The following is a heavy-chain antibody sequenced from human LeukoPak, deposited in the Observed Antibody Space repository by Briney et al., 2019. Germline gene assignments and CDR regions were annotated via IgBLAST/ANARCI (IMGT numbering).Heavy chain of an antibody. V-gene: IGHV1-2*04. CDR1: GYTFTGYY. CDR3: ARDRVGWNLATSWFDP. Sequence: ASVKVSCKASGYTFTGYYMHWVRQAPGQGLEWMGWINPNSGGTNYAQKFQGWVTMTRDTSISTAYMELSRLRSDDTAVYYRARDRVGWNLATSWFDPWGQGTLVTVSS. CDR2: INPNSGGT. J-gene: IGHJ5*02. D-gene: IGHD1-1*01.